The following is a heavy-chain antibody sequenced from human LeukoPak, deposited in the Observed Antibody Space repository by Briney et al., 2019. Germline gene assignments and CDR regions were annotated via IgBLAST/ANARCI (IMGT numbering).Heavy chain of an antibody. Sequence: PGGSLRLSCAASGFTFSNYGMHWVRQAPGKELEWVAFIRYDGSNKYYADSVKGRFTISRDNSKNTLYLQMNSLRAEDTAVYYCAKAGFGELLLDYWGQGTLVTVSS. V-gene: IGHV3-30*02. J-gene: IGHJ4*02. CDR3: AKAGFGELLLDY. D-gene: IGHD3-10*01. CDR2: IRYDGSNK. CDR1: GFTFSNYG.